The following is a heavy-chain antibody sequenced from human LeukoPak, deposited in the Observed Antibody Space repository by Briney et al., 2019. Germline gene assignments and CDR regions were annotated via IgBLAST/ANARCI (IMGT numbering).Heavy chain of an antibody. V-gene: IGHV3-30*04. J-gene: IGHJ4*02. CDR3: ARVAGASYSSGWGLGDY. D-gene: IGHD6-19*01. CDR2: ISYDGSNK. CDR1: GFTFSSYA. Sequence: GGSLRLSCAASGFTFSSYAMHWVRQAPGKGLEWGAVISYDGSNKYYADSVKGRFTISRDNSKNTLYLQMNSLRAEDTAVYYCARVAGASYSSGWGLGDYWGQGTLVTVSS.